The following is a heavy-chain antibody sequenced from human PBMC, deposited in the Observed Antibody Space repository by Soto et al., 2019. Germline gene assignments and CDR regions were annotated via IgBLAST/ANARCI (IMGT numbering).Heavy chain of an antibody. Sequence: PGGTRRLSCAASGFTFRSYSMNWVRQAPGKGLDCVSYISSSIITIXXAGSVKGXXTISMDNAKNSLYLQXSSLRDEDTAXYYCAGYYSSSSQLVYWGQGILVTVSS. V-gene: IGHV3-48*02. CDR2: ISSSIITI. CDR3: AGYYSSSSQLVY. J-gene: IGHJ4*02. CDR1: GFTFRSYS. D-gene: IGHD6-6*01.